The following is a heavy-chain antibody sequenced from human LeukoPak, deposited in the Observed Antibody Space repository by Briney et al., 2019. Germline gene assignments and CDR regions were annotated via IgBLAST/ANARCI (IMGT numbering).Heavy chain of an antibody. CDR2: ISSSSSYI. Sequence: GGSLRLSCAASEFTFSSYSMNWVRQAPGKGLEWVSSISSSSSYIYYADSVKGRFTISRDNAKNSLYLQMNSLRAEDTAVYYCARGIAARPGYWGQGTLVTVSS. CDR3: ARGIAARPGY. J-gene: IGHJ4*02. V-gene: IGHV3-21*01. CDR1: EFTFSSYS. D-gene: IGHD6-6*01.